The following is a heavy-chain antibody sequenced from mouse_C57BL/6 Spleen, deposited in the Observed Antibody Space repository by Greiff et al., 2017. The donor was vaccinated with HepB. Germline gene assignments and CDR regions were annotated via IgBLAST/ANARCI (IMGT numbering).Heavy chain of an antibody. V-gene: IGHV1-15*01. CDR1: GYTFTDYE. D-gene: IGHD4-1*01. J-gene: IGHJ4*01. CDR2: IDPETGGT. CDR3: TRKLGPDAMDY. Sequence: VKLQESGAELVRPGASVTLSCKASGYTFTDYEMHWVKQTPVHGLEWIGAIDPETGGTAYNQKFKGKAILTADKSSSTAYMELRSLTSEDSAVYYCTRKLGPDAMDYWGQGTSVTVSS.